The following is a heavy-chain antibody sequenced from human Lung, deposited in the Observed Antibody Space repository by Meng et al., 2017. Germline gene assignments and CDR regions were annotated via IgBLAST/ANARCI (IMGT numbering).Heavy chain of an antibody. CDR3: KSYANSDYFDY. CDR2: INAGNGNT. D-gene: IGHD4/OR15-4a*01. Sequence: QVQLVQSVAEGKKPGASVKVSCKASGYTFTTYAMHWVRQAPGQRLEWMGWINAGNGNTKYSQKFQGRVTITNDTSASTAYMELTSLTSEDTAIYYCKSYANSDYFDYWGQGTLVTVSS. V-gene: IGHV1-3*01. CDR1: GYTFTTYA. J-gene: IGHJ4*02.